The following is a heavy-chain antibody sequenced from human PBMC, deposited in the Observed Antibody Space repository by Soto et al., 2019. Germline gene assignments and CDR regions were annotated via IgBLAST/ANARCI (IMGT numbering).Heavy chain of an antibody. Sequence: GASVKVSCKASGYTFTAYDLHWVRQAPGQGLEWMGWINPNSGDTNYAQKFQGRVTMTRDTSISTAYMELSRLTSDDTAVHYCARSSGRYSDFDCWGQGTLVTVSS. CDR1: GYTFTAYD. CDR3: ARSSGRYSDFDC. J-gene: IGHJ4*02. D-gene: IGHD1-26*01. CDR2: INPNSGDT. V-gene: IGHV1-2*02.